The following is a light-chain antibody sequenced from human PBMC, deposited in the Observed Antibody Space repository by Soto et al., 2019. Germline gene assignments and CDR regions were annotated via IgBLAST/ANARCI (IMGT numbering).Light chain of an antibody. CDR3: AAWDNSLSAVL. Sequence: QSVLTQPPSVSAAPGQKVTISCSGANSNIGNNYVSWYQQFPGTAPQLLIYDNNKRPSGIPDRFSGSKSGTSATLVITGLQTGDEADFYCAAWDNSLSAVLFGGGTKLTAL. CDR2: DNN. J-gene: IGLJ2*01. CDR1: NSNIGNNY. V-gene: IGLV1-51*01.